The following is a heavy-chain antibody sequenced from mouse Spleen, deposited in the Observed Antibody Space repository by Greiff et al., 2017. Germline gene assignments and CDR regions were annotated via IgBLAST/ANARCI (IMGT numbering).Heavy chain of an antibody. Sequence: EVQLQQSGPELVKPGASVKISCKASGYTFTDYYMNWVKQSHGKSLEWIGDINPNNGGTSYNQKFKGKATLTVDKSSSTAYMELRSLTSEDSAVYYCARGLLRVWYFDVWGAGTTVTVSS. V-gene: IGHV1-26*01. CDR1: GYTFTDYY. CDR3: ARGLLRVWYFDV. D-gene: IGHD1-1*01. J-gene: IGHJ1*01. CDR2: INPNNGGT.